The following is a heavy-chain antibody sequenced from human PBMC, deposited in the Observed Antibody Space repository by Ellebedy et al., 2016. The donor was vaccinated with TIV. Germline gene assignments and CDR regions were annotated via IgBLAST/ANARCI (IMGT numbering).Heavy chain of an antibody. Sequence: GESLNISCAASGFTFSSYGMHWVRQAPGKGLEWVAVIWYDGSNKYYADSVTGRFTISRDNSKNTLYLQMNSLRAEDTAVYYCARDQPPRYSSGWYPFDYWGQGTLVTVSS. CDR2: IWYDGSNK. V-gene: IGHV3-33*01. D-gene: IGHD6-19*01. CDR1: GFTFSSYG. CDR3: ARDQPPRYSSGWYPFDY. J-gene: IGHJ4*02.